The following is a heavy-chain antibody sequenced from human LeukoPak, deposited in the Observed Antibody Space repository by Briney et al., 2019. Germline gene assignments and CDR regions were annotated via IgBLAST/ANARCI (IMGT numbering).Heavy chain of an antibody. V-gene: IGHV3-11*01. CDR2: ISSSGSTI. J-gene: IGHJ5*02. CDR1: GFTFSDYY. D-gene: IGHD3-22*01. CDR3: AGRAYYYDSSGYNNWFDP. Sequence: GGSLRLSCAASGFTFSDYYMSWVRQAPGKGLEWVSYISSSGSTIYYADSVKGRFTISSDNAKNSLYLQMNSLRAEDTAVYYCAGRAYYYDSSGYNNWFDPWGQGTLVTVSS.